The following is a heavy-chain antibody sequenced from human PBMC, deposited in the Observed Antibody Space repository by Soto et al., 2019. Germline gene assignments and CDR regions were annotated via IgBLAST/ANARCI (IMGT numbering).Heavy chain of an antibody. V-gene: IGHV4-4*02. CDR1: GVSISSHDW. CDR3: ATRDTSRFY. J-gene: IGHJ4*02. Sequence: QVQLQESGPGLVKPSGTLSLTCAVSGVSISSHDWWTWVHQPPGKGLEWIGESHQSGNTNYNSSHEIRGTISVDKSKKLFSLTLSSVTVPDTSVYSCATRDTSRFYWGQGTLVTVSS. D-gene: IGHD6-13*01. CDR2: SHQSGNT.